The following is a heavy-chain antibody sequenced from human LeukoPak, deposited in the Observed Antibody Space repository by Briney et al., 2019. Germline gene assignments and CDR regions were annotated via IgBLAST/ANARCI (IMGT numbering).Heavy chain of an antibody. Sequence: ASVKVSCKASGGTFSSYAISWVRQAPGQGLEWMGGIIPIFGTANYAQKFQGRVTITADESKSTAYMELSSLRSEDTAVYYCARDLTYYYDSSGYFYYYYYYMDVWGKGTTVTVSS. V-gene: IGHV1-69*01. J-gene: IGHJ6*03. CDR3: ARDLTYYYDSSGYFYYYYYYMDV. CDR1: GGTFSSYA. CDR2: IIPIFGTA. D-gene: IGHD3-22*01.